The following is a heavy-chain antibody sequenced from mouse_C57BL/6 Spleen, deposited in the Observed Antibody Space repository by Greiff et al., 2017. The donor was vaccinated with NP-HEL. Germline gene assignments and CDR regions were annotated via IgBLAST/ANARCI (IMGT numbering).Heavy chain of an antibody. CDR3: ARWSSGYVDY. Sequence: EVKLMESGGGVVQPGGSLSLSCAASGFTFTDYYMSWVRQPPGKALEWLGFIRNKANGYTTEYSASVKGRFTISRDNSQSILYLQMNALRAEDSATYYCARWSSGYVDYWGQGTTLTVSS. CDR1: GFTFTDYY. CDR2: IRNKANGYTT. D-gene: IGHD3-2*02. V-gene: IGHV7-3*01. J-gene: IGHJ2*01.